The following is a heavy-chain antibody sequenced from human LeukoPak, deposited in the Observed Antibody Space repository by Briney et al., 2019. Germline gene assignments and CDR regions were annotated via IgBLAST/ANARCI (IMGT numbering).Heavy chain of an antibody. Sequence: PSETLSLTCTVSGGSISAYYWSWIRQPPGKGLEWIGYIYYSGNTNYNPSLKSRVTISVDTSKKQFSLKLSSVTAADTAVYYCATEGWLRFTGGYDYWGQGTLVTVSS. J-gene: IGHJ4*02. CDR2: IYYSGNT. CDR3: ATEGWLRFTGGYDY. V-gene: IGHV4-59*01. CDR1: GGSISAYY. D-gene: IGHD5-12*01.